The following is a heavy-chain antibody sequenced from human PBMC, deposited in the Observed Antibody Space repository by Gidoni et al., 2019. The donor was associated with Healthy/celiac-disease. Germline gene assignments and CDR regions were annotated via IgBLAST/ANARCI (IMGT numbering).Heavy chain of an antibody. CDR2: INHSGST. CDR1: GGSFRGYY. D-gene: IGHD5-18*01. V-gene: IGHV4-34*01. Sequence: QVQLQQWGAGLLKPSETLSLTCAVYGGSFRGYYWSWIRRPPGKGLEWIGEINHSGSTNYNPSLKSRVTISVDTSKNQFSLKLSSVTAADTAVYYCARKGYSYGYDYWGQGTLVTVSS. J-gene: IGHJ4*02. CDR3: ARKGYSYGYDY.